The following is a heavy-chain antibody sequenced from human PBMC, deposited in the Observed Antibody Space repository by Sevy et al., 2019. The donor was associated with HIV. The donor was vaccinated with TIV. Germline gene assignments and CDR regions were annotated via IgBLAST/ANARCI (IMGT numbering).Heavy chain of an antibody. D-gene: IGHD3-10*01. J-gene: IGHJ5*02. CDR1: GFTFSSYA. CDR3: AKEGTTMVRGVIIKPDNWFDP. Sequence: GGSLRLSCAASGFTFSSYAMSWVRQAPGKGLEWVSAISGSGGSTYYADSGKGRFTFSRDNSKNTLYLQMNSLRAEDTAVYYCAKEGTTMVRGVIIKPDNWFDPWGQGTLVTVSS. V-gene: IGHV3-23*01. CDR2: ISGSGGST.